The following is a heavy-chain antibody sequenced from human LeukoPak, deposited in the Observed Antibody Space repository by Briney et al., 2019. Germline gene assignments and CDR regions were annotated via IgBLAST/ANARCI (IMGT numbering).Heavy chain of an antibody. CDR2: IYYSGST. D-gene: IGHD3-10*01. V-gene: IGHV4-39*01. CDR1: GGSISSSSYY. J-gene: IGHJ5*02. Sequence: PSETLSLTCTVSGGSISSSSYYWGWIRQPPGKGLEWIGSIYYSGSTYYNPSLKSRVTISVDTSKNQFSLKLSSVTAADTAVYYCARHGRALLWFGGELEGARFDPWGQGTLVTVSS. CDR3: ARHGRALLWFGGELEGARFDP.